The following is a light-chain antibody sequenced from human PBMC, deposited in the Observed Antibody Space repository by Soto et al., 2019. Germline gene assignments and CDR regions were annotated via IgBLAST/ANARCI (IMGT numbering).Light chain of an antibody. CDR3: QQYNSYSPTT. CDR2: KAS. CDR1: QSISSW. J-gene: IGKJ1*01. Sequence: DLQMTQSPSTLSASVGDRVTITCRASQSISSWLAWYQQKPGKAPKLLIYKASSLESGVPSRFSGSGSGTEFTLTISSLQSDDFATYYCQQYNSYSPTTFGQGTKV. V-gene: IGKV1-5*03.